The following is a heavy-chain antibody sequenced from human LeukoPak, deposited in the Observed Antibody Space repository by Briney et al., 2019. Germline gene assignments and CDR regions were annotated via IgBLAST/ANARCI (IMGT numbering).Heavy chain of an antibody. Sequence: SVKVSCKASGYTFTGYYMHWVRQAPGQGLEWMGGIIPIFGTANYAQKFQGRVTITADKSTSTAYMELSSLRSEDTAVYYCAREVLVRGVILAFDIWGQGTMVTVSS. CDR3: AREVLVRGVILAFDI. V-gene: IGHV1-69*06. J-gene: IGHJ3*02. CDR1: GYTFTGYY. CDR2: IIPIFGTA. D-gene: IGHD3-10*01.